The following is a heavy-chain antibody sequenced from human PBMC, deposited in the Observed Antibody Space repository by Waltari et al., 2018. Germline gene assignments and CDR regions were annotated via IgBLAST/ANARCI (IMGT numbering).Heavy chain of an antibody. J-gene: IGHJ4*02. Sequence: EVQLVESGGGLVQPGGSLRLSCAVSGFTISDHYMDWVRQAPGTGLEWVGRNRNSYTTEYAASVKGRFTISRDDSRNSVYLQMNSLKSEDTAVYYCASWQREIVVYWGQGTLVTVSS. CDR2: NRNSYTT. CDR1: GFTISDHY. CDR3: ASWQREIVVY. V-gene: IGHV3-72*01. D-gene: IGHD3-22*01.